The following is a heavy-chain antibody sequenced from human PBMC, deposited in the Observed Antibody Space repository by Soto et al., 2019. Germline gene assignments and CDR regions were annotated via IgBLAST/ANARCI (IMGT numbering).Heavy chain of an antibody. V-gene: IGHV3-23*01. CDR1: VFTFSTYA. CDR2: ISSSGDAT. D-gene: IGHD3-3*01. J-gene: IGHJ6*01. CDR3: AKNGDFWSWGMDV. Sequence: WGSLVVSCAASVFTFSTYAMTWVRQAPGKGLEWVSIISSSGDATYYLDSVKGRFTISRDNSRNTLHPQMNSLRAEDAAVYFCAKNGDFWSWGMDVWGQGTTVTVSS.